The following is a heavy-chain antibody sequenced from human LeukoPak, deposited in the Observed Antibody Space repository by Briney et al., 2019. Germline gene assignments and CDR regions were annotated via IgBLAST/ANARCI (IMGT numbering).Heavy chain of an antibody. CDR1: GGSISTYY. V-gene: IGHV4-4*07. CDR3: ARDVPPDY. CDR2: IHNSGST. J-gene: IGHJ4*02. Sequence: NPSETLSLTCTVSGGSISTYYWSWIRQPAGKGLEWIGRIHNSGSTRYNPSLKSRVTMSLDTSKNQFSLNLGSVTAADTAVYYCARDVPPDYWGQGTLVTVSS.